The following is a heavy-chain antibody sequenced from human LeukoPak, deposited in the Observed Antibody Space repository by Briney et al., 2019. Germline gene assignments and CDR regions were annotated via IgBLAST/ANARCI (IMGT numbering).Heavy chain of an antibody. V-gene: IGHV1-18*01. CDR3: ARSPWELPTRGGIRFDP. CDR1: GYTFTSYG. D-gene: IGHD1-26*01. CDR2: ISAYNGNT. J-gene: IGHJ5*02. Sequence: ASVKVSCKASGYTFTSYGISWVRQAPGQGLEWMGWISAYNGNTNYAQKLQGRVTMTTDTSTSTAYMELRSLRSDDTAVYYCARSPWELPTRGGIRFDPWGQGTLVTVSS.